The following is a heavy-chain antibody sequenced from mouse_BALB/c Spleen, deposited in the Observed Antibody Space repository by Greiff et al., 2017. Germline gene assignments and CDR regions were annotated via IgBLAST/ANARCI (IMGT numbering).Heavy chain of an antibody. J-gene: IGHJ1*01. D-gene: IGHD1-2*01. CDR3: ARDHYYGHWYFDV. CDR1: GFSLTSYG. V-gene: IGHV2-9*02. Sequence: VQRVESGPGLVAPSQSLSITCTVSGFSLTSYGVHWVRQPPGKGLEWLGVIWAGGSTNYNSALMSRLSISKDNSKSQVFLKMNSLQTDDTAMYYCARDHYYGHWYFDVWGAGTTVTVSS. CDR2: IWAGGST.